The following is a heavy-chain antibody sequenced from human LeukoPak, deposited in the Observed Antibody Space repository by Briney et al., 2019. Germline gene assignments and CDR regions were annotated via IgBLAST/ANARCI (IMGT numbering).Heavy chain of an antibody. CDR2: IYYSGST. V-gene: IGHV4-31*03. Sequence: SQTLSLTCTVSGGSISSGGYYWSWIRQHPGKGLEWIGYIYYSGSTNYNPSLKSRVTISVDTSKNQFSLKLSSVTAADTAVYYCARPKLYSSGWPPYSWGQGTLVTVSS. CDR1: GGSISSGGYY. J-gene: IGHJ4*02. CDR3: ARPKLYSSGWPPYS. D-gene: IGHD6-19*01.